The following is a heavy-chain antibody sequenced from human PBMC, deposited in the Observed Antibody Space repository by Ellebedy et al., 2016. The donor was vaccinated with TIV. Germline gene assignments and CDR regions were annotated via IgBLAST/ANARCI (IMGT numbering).Heavy chain of an antibody. V-gene: IGHV1-46*01. CDR2: INPSGGST. D-gene: IGHD3-16*01. CDR1: GYTFTSYY. Sequence: ASVKVSXKASGYTFTSYYMHWVRQAPGQGLEWMGIINPSGGSTSYAQKFQGRVTMTRDTSTSTVYMELSSLRSEDTAVYYCARDPIMAYYYYYGMDVWGQGTTVTVSS. CDR3: ARDPIMAYYYYYGMDV. J-gene: IGHJ6*02.